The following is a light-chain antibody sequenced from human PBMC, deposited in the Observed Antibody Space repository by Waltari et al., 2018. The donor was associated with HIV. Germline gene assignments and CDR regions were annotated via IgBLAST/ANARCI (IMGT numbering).Light chain of an antibody. J-gene: IGLJ2*01. V-gene: IGLV2-8*01. CDR1: DAGSHNY. CDR2: EVS. Sequence: DAGSHNYATWYQQYPGKAPKVLIYEVSNRPSGVSDRFSGSKSANTASLTVSGLQAEDEAVYFCTSFGGGNTVVFGGGTKLTVL. CDR3: TSFGGGNTVV.